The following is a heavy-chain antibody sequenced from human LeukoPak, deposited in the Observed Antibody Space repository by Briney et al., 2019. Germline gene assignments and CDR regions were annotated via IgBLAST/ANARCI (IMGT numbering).Heavy chain of an antibody. J-gene: IGHJ5*02. CDR2: ISGSGGST. Sequence: PGGSLRLSCGASGFTFSSFAMSWVRQAPGKGLEWVSAISGSGGSTFYADSVKGRFTISRDNSKNTLYLQMNSLRAEDTAVYYCAKAPLFLWDYGDYADGGNWFDPWGQGTLVTVSS. D-gene: IGHD4-17*01. V-gene: IGHV3-23*01. CDR3: AKAPLFLWDYGDYADGGNWFDP. CDR1: GFTFSSFA.